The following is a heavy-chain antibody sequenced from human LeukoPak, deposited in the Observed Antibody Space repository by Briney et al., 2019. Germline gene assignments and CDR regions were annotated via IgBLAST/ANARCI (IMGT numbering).Heavy chain of an antibody. CDR2: INPSGGST. D-gene: IGHD3-3*01. V-gene: IGHV1-46*01. CDR3: ARERSSFRIFGVAELDY. J-gene: IGHJ4*02. Sequence: ASVKVSCKASGYTFTSYYMHWVRQAPGQGLEWMGIINPSGGSTSYAQKFQGRVTMTRDMSTSTVYMELSSLRSEDTAVYYCARERSSFRIFGVAELDYWGQGTLVTVSS. CDR1: GYTFTSYY.